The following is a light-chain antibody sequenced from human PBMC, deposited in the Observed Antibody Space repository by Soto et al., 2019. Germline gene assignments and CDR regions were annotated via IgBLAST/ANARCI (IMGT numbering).Light chain of an antibody. V-gene: IGKV2D-29*02. J-gene: IGKJ5*01. CDR2: EVS. Sequence: DVVMTQTPLSLSVTPGQPASISCKSSQSLLHITGETFLFWYLQKPGQSPQLLIYEVSTRVSGGTDRFSRNGSWTAFTLEISRVETDGVGIEYCMQSTQLPPTFVQGTGLVIE. CDR1: QSLLHITGETF. CDR3: MQSTQLPPT.